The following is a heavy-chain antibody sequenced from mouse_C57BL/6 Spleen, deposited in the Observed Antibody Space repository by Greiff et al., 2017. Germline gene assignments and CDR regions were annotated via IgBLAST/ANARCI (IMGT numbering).Heavy chain of an antibody. J-gene: IGHJ1*03. CDR1: GFSLSTFGMG. Sequence: QVTLKVCGPGILQPSQTLSLTCSFSGFSLSTFGMGVGWIRQPSGKGLEWLAHIWWDDDKYYNPALKRRLTLSKDTYKNQVFLKIANVDTADTATYFCALITTVVEGYFDVWGTGTTVTVSS. CDR2: IWWDDDK. CDR3: ALITTVVEGYFDV. D-gene: IGHD1-1*01. V-gene: IGHV8-8*01.